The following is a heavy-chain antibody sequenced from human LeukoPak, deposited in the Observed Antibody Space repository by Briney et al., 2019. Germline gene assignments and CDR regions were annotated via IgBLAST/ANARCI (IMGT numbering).Heavy chain of an antibody. CDR3: ARQSVGFGEFHFDY. J-gene: IGHJ4*02. CDR1: GGSISSSSYY. V-gene: IGHV4-39*01. D-gene: IGHD3-10*01. Sequence: SETLSLTCTVSGGSISSSSYYWGWIRQPPGKGLEWIGSIYYSGSTYYNPSLKSRVTISVDTSKNQFSLKLSSVTAADTAVYYCARQSVGFGEFHFDYWGQGTLVTVSS. CDR2: IYYSGST.